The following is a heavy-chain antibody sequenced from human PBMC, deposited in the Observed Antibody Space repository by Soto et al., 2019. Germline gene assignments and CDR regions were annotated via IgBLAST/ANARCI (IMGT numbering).Heavy chain of an antibody. D-gene: IGHD4-17*01. Sequence: GGSLRLSCAASGFTFSSYWMSWVRQAPGKGLEWVANIKQDGSEKYYVDSVKGRFTISRDNAKNSLYLQMNSLRAEDTAVYYCARARDDYGDYFDYWGQGTLVTVSS. V-gene: IGHV3-7*01. CDR2: IKQDGSEK. CDR3: ARARDDYGDYFDY. J-gene: IGHJ4*02. CDR1: GFTFSSYW.